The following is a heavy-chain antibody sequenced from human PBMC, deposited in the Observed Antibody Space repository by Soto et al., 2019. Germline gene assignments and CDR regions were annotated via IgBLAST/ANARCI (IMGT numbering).Heavy chain of an antibody. CDR3: AHTWGLPFDY. V-gene: IGHV2-5*01. CDR2: IYWNDHK. Sequence: QITLKESGPTLVEPTQTLTLTCTYSGFSLRTTGVGVGWIRQPPGKALEWLGIIYWNDHKRYSPSLKNRFTLTSDISKSQVVLTMTNMDPVDTATYYCAHTWGLPFDYWGQGTLVIVSS. CDR1: GFSLRTTGVG. D-gene: IGHD3-16*01. J-gene: IGHJ4*02.